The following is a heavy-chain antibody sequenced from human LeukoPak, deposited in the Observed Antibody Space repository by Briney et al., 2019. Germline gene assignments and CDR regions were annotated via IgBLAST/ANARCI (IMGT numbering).Heavy chain of an antibody. CDR2: ISSSSDYI. D-gene: IGHD4-23*01. CDR1: GFTFSSYS. Sequence: GGSLRLSCAASGFTFSSYSINLVRQAPGKGLELVSSISSSSDYIYYADSVKGRFTISRDNAKKSLYLQMNSLRAEDTAVYYCARDDPYTYGGDFDYWGQGTLVTVSS. J-gene: IGHJ4*02. CDR3: ARDDPYTYGGDFDY. V-gene: IGHV3-21*01.